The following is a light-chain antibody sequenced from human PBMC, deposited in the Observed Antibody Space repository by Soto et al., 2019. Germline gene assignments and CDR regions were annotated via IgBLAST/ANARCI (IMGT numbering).Light chain of an antibody. CDR1: QSLLYSDGNTY. CDR2: KVS. CDR3: MQGTYWPIT. Sequence: DVVVTQSPFSLPVTLGQPASISCKSGQSLLYSDGNTYLNWFQQRPGQSPRRLIYKVSKRDSGVPVRFSGSGAGSDFTLRISRVEAVDVGVYYCMQGTYWPITFGQGTRLEIK. J-gene: IGKJ5*01. V-gene: IGKV2-30*01.